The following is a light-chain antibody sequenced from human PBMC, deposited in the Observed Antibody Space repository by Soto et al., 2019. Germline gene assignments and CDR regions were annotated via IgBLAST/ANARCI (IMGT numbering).Light chain of an antibody. CDR1: SSNIGAGND. CDR2: NNN. V-gene: IGLV1-44*01. J-gene: IGLJ1*01. Sequence: QSVLTQPPSVSGAPGQRVTISCTGSSSNIGAGNDVHWYQHLPGTAPKLLIYNNNQRPSGVPDRFSGSKSGTSASLAISGLQSDIEADYYCAAWDDSLNGYVLGIGTKVTVL. CDR3: AAWDDSLNGYV.